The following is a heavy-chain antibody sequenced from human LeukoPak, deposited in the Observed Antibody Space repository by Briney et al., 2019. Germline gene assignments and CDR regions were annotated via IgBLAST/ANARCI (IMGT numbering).Heavy chain of an antibody. J-gene: IGHJ6*02. CDR1: GFTFSSYG. D-gene: IGHD4-11*01. V-gene: IGHV3-30*18. CDR2: ISDGGTNK. CDR3: AKVLLRGAVTNYYGMDV. Sequence: LSGRSLRPSCAASGFTFSSYGMHWVRQAGGKWLEWVAVISDGGTNKYYADSVEGRFTISRDNSKNPLYLQVNSLRAEDTAVYYCAKVLLRGAVTNYYGMDVWGQGTTVTVSS.